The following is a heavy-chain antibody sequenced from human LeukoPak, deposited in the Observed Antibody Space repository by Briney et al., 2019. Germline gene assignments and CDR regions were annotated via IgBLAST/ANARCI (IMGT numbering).Heavy chain of an antibody. J-gene: IGHJ4*02. CDR1: GFTFSDYY. Sequence: GGSLRLSCAASGFTFSDYYMSWIRQAPGKGLEWVSYISSSGSTIYYADSVKGRFTISRDNAKNSLYLQMNSLRAEDTAVYYCARGAVPDSATSELQIDYWGQGTLVTVSS. CDR2: ISSSGSTI. D-gene: IGHD2-15*01. V-gene: IGHV3-11*04. CDR3: ARGAVPDSATSELQIDY.